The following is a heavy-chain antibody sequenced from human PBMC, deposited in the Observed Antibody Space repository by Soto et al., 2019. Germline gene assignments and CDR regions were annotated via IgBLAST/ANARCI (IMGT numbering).Heavy chain of an antibody. Sequence: SETLSLTCAVYGGSFSGYYWSWIRQPPGKGLEWIGEINHSGSTNYNPSLKSRVTISVDTSKNQFSLKLSSVTAADTAVYYCARGIVVVPPYYYYYMDVWGKGTTVTVSS. V-gene: IGHV4-34*01. CDR3: ARGIVVVPPYYYYYMDV. CDR1: GGSFSGYY. CDR2: INHSGST. D-gene: IGHD2-2*01. J-gene: IGHJ6*03.